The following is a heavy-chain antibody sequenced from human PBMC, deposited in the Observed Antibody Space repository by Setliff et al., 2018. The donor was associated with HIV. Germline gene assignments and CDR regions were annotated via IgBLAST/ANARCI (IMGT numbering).Heavy chain of an antibody. CDR1: GFTFVNAW. CDR2: IKSKTDGGTT. V-gene: IGHV3-15*01. CDR3: TTGTGWELLGAFDI. J-gene: IGHJ3*02. D-gene: IGHD1-26*01. Sequence: GESLKISCAASGFTFVNAWMTRVRQAPGKGLEWVGRIKSKTDGGTTDYAAPVKGRFTISRDDYTLYLQMNSLKTEDTGVYFCTTGTGWELLGAFDIWGQGTMVTVSS.